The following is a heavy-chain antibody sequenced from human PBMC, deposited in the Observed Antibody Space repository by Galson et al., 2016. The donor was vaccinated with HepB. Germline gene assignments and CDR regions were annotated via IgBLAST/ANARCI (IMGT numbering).Heavy chain of an antibody. CDR3: ARDDSGGWYGFHYGMDV. CDR2: IYYSGRT. CDR1: GASISGYY. Sequence: ETLSLTCTVSGASISGYYLSWIRQPPGKGLEWIGYIYYSGRTNYNPSLKSRVTISVDTSKNQFSLKLTSVTAADTAVYYCARDDSGGWYGFHYGMDVWGQGTTVTVSS. V-gene: IGHV4-59*01. J-gene: IGHJ6*02. D-gene: IGHD6-19*01.